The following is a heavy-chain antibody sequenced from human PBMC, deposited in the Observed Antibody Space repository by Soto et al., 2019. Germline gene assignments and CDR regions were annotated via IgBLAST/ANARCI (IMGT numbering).Heavy chain of an antibody. D-gene: IGHD4-17*01. CDR2: IYYSGST. J-gene: IGHJ4*02. Sequence: TSETLSLTCTVSGGSISSYYWSWIRQPPGKGLEWIGYIYYSGSTNYNPSLKSRVTISVDTSKNQFSLKLSSVTAADTAVYYCARTTVPTTTFDYWGQGTLVTVYS. CDR3: ARTTVPTTTFDY. CDR1: GGSISSYY. V-gene: IGHV4-59*01.